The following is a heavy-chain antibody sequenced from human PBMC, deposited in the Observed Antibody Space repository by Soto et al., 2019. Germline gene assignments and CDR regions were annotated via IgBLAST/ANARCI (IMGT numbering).Heavy chain of an antibody. CDR3: ATNWGGGLHSEGYNWLDP. V-gene: IGHV1-69*01. D-gene: IGHD7-27*01. Sequence: QVQLVQSGAEVKKPGSSVKISCRASGGTFSAYTLSWVRQAPGQGLEWLGGISPIFGTTKYAQKFQGRVTFTADESAGPAYLELRSLRSDDTAVYYCATNWGGGLHSEGYNWLDPWGQGTRVTVSS. CDR1: GGTFSAYT. J-gene: IGHJ5*02. CDR2: ISPIFGTT.